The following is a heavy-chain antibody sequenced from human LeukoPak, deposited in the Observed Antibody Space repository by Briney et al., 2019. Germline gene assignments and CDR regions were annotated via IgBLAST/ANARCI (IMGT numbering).Heavy chain of an antibody. CDR1: GYTFSSYS. D-gene: IGHD6-19*01. CDR2: ISPGGNDI. V-gene: IGHV3-21*01. J-gene: IGHJ4*02. Sequence: PGGSLRLSCAASGYTFSSYSMNWVRQAPGKGLEWVSSISPGGNDIYYADSVKGGFTISIDNAKNTLYLQMNSLRAEDTAVYCCAKDARRTFGLSSGLYRGSYYFDYWGQGTLVTVSS. CDR3: AKDARRTFGLSSGLYRGSYYFDY.